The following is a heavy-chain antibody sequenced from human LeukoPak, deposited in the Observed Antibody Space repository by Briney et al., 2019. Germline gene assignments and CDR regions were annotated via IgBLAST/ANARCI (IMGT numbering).Heavy chain of an antibody. CDR2: INSDGSST. CDR1: GFTFSSYW. D-gene: IGHD3-22*01. V-gene: IGHV3-74*01. CDR3: ARDITVPGYYDSSGYSFPLDY. J-gene: IGHJ4*02. Sequence: GGSLRLSCAASGFTFSSYWMHWVRQAPGKGLVWVSRINSDGSSTSYADSVKGRFTISRDNAKNTLYLQMNSLRAEDTAVYYCARDITVPGYYDSSGYSFPLDYWGQGTLVTVSS.